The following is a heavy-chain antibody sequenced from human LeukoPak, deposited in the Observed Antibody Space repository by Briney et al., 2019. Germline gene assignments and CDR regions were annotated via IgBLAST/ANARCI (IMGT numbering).Heavy chain of an antibody. Sequence: PGGSLRLSCAASGFTFSSYAMHWVRQAPGKGLEWVAVISYDGSNKYYADSVKGRFTISRDNSKNTLYLQVNSLRAEDTAVYYCARVPGSFAYYFDYWGQGTLVTVSS. D-gene: IGHD3-16*01. CDR2: ISYDGSNK. J-gene: IGHJ4*02. CDR1: GFTFSSYA. V-gene: IGHV3-30*04. CDR3: ARVPGSFAYYFDY.